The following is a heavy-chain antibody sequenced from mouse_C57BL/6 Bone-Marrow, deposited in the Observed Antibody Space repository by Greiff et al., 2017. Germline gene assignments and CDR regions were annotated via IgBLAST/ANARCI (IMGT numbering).Heavy chain of an antibody. CDR3: ARGIYYDYDEDFDY. J-gene: IGHJ2*01. Sequence: VQLQQPGAELVRPGTSVKLSCKASGYTFTSYWMHWVKQRPGQGLEWIGVIDPSDSYTNYNQKFKGKATLTVDTSSSTAYMQLSSLTSEDSAVDYGARGIYYDYDEDFDYWGQGTTLTVSS. CDR2: IDPSDSYT. D-gene: IGHD2-4*01. V-gene: IGHV1-59*01. CDR1: GYTFTSYW.